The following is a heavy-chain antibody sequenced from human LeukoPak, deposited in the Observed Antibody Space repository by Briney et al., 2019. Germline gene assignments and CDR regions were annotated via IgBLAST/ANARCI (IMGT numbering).Heavy chain of an antibody. CDR3: AAIVVVPAAPAGRYFDY. CDR1: GFAFSNYA. D-gene: IGHD2-2*01. J-gene: IGHJ4*02. Sequence: VQPGRSLRLSCAASGFAFSNYAMHWVRQAPGKGLEWVAVISYDGGTKYYADSVKGRFTISRDNSKNTLYLQMNSLRAEDTAVCYCAAIVVVPAAPAGRYFDYWGQGTLVTVSS. V-gene: IGHV3-30*03. CDR2: ISYDGGTK.